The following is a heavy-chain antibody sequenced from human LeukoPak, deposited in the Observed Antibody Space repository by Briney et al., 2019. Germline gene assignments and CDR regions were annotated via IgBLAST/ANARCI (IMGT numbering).Heavy chain of an antibody. Sequence: SETLSLTCAVYGGSFSGYYWSWIRQPPGKVLEWIGEINHSGSTNYNPSLKSRVTISVDTSKNQFSLKLSSVTAADTAVYYCARVFGGPVSRRFDPWGQGTLVTVSS. D-gene: IGHD4-23*01. J-gene: IGHJ5*02. CDR1: GGSFSGYY. CDR3: ARVFGGPVSRRFDP. V-gene: IGHV4-34*01. CDR2: INHSGST.